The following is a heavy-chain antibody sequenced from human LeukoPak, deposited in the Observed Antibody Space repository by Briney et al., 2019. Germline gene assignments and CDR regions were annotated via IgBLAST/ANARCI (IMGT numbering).Heavy chain of an antibody. J-gene: IGHJ2*01. CDR1: GFTLSSYG. CDR2: IDGSAGGT. V-gene: IGHV3-23*01. D-gene: IGHD2-2*01. Sequence: PGGSLRLSCAASGFTLSSYGMTWVRQAPGKGLEWVSAIDGSAGGTYYADSVKGRFTISRDNSENTLYLQMNSLRAEDTAVYYCARRHQPLTTRHWFFDLWGRGTLVTVSS. CDR3: ARRHQPLTTRHWFFDL.